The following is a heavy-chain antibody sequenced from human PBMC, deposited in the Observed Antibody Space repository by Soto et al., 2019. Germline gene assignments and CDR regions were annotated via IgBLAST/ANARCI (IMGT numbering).Heavy chain of an antibody. J-gene: IGHJ5*02. V-gene: IGHV1-46*03. D-gene: IGHD5-12*01. CDR2: INPSGGST. CDR1: GYTFTSYY. Sequence: ASVKVSCKASGYTFTSYYMHWVRQAPGQGLEWMGIINPSGGSTSYAQKFQGRVTMTRDTSTSTVYMELSSLRSEDTAVYYCARGFNIVATINWFDPWGQGTLVTVFS. CDR3: ARGFNIVATINWFDP.